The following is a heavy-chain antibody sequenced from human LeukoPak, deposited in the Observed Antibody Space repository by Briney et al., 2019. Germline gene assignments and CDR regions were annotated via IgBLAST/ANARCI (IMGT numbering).Heavy chain of an antibody. V-gene: IGHV4-31*03. CDR3: ARGGSSWYWPLFDY. Sequence: PSQTLSLTCTVSGGSISSGDYYWSWIRQHPGTGLEWIGYIYTSGSTYYDPSLKSRVTISVDTSKNQFSLKLSSVTAADTAVYYCARGGSSWYWPLFDYWGQGTLVTVSS. J-gene: IGHJ4*02. D-gene: IGHD6-13*01. CDR2: IYTSGST. CDR1: GGSISSGDYY.